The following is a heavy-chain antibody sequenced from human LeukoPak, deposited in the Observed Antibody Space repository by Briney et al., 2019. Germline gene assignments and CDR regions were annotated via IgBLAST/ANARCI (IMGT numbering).Heavy chain of an antibody. J-gene: IGHJ5*02. CDR1: GGSISSYY. Sequence: SETLSLTCTVSGGSISSYYWSWIRQPPGKGLEWIGYIYYSGSTNYNPSLKSRVTISVDTSKNQFSLKLSSVTAADTAVYYCARGLEGIAAAGTEYWFDPWGQGTLVTVSS. CDR3: ARGLEGIAAAGTEYWFDP. D-gene: IGHD6-13*01. V-gene: IGHV4-59*01. CDR2: IYYSGST.